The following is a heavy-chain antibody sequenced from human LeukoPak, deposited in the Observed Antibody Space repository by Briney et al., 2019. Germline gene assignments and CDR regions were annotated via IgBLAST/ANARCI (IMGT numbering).Heavy chain of an antibody. CDR2: ISASGSAT. V-gene: IGHV3-23*01. Sequence: GGSLRLSCAASGFIFSNYGMNWVRQAPGKGLEWVAAISASGSATSYADSVKGRFTISRDNSKNTVYLQMNSLRAEDTAVYYCARVGYSSGWYRNWGQGTLVTVSS. D-gene: IGHD6-19*01. CDR3: ARVGYSSGWYRN. J-gene: IGHJ4*02. CDR1: GFIFSNYG.